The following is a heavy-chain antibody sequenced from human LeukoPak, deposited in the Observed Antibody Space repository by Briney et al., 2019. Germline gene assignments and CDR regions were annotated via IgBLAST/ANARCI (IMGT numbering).Heavy chain of an antibody. CDR1: GFTFRTYG. CDR2: IWYDGSKK. D-gene: IGHD1-1*01. Sequence: PGGSLRLSCTASGFTFRTYGFHWVRQAPGKGLEWVGVIWYDGSKKYYADSVKGRFTISRDDSKNTVYLEMNSLRAEDTAVYYCARDVRNMEDLWGKGTTVTVSS. V-gene: IGHV3-33*01. CDR3: ARDVRNMEDL. J-gene: IGHJ6*04.